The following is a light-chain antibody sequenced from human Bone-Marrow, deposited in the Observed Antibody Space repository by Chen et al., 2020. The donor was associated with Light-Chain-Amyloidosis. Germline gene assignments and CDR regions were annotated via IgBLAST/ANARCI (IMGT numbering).Light chain of an antibody. Sequence: NFMLTQPHSVSVSPGKTVIISCTCSSGSIATNYVQWYQQRPGSSPTTVIYEDDQRPSGVPDRFSGSIDRSSNSASRTISGLKTEDEADYYCQSYQGSSQGVFGGGTKLTVL. J-gene: IGLJ3*02. CDR3: QSYQGSSQGV. CDR2: EDD. V-gene: IGLV6-57*01. CDR1: SGSIATNY.